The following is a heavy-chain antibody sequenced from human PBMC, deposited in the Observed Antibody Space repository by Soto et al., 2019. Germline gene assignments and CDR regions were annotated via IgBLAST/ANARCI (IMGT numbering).Heavy chain of an antibody. CDR1: GFTFSSYS. CDR2: ISSSSSTI. V-gene: IGHV3-48*01. D-gene: IGHD3-22*01. CDR3: ARGSFFYETSGYYPPDY. Sequence: SLRLSCAASGFTFSSYSMNWVRQAPGKGLEWVSYISSSSSTIYYADSVKGRFTISRDNAKNSLYLQMRSLRAEDTAVYYCARGSFFYETSGYYPPDYWGQGTLVTVSS. J-gene: IGHJ4*02.